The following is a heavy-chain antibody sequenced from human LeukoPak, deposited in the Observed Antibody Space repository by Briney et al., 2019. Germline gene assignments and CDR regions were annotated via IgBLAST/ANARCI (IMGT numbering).Heavy chain of an antibody. V-gene: IGHV3-23*01. Sequence: GGSLRLSCAASGFTFSSYAMSWVRQAPGKGLEWVSAISGSGGSTYYADSVKGRFTISRDDSKNTLYLQMNSLRAEDTAVYYCAKDQPLTMIVVVITTAFDYWGQGTLVTVSS. J-gene: IGHJ4*02. D-gene: IGHD3-22*01. CDR1: GFTFSSYA. CDR2: ISGSGGST. CDR3: AKDQPLTMIVVVITTAFDY.